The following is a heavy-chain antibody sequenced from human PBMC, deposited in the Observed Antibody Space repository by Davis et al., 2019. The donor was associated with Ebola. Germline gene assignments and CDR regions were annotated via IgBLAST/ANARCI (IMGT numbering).Heavy chain of an antibody. CDR2: ISSSSSTI. CDR3: ASEILQQLTPWGNGMDV. CDR1: GFTFSSYS. J-gene: IGHJ6*04. D-gene: IGHD6-13*01. Sequence: PGGSLRLSCAASGFTFSSYSMNWVRQAPGKELEWVSYISSSSSTIYYADSVKGRFTISRDNAKNSLYLQMNSLRDEDTAVYYCASEILQQLTPWGNGMDVWGKGTTVTVSS. V-gene: IGHV3-48*02.